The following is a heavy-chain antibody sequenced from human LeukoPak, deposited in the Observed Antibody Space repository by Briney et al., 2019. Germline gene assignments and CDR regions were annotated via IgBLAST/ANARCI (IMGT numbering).Heavy chain of an antibody. V-gene: IGHV1-18*01. CDR2: ISVYNGNT. CDR3: ARDHPLYCSGGTRYGYYYYYGMDV. CDR1: GYTFNSYG. Sequence: ASVKVSCKASGYTFNSYGISWVRQAPGQGLEWMGWISVYNGNTNYAQKLQGRVTMTTDTSTSTAYMELRSLRSDDTAVYYCARDHPLYCSGGTRYGYYYYYGMDVWGQGTTVTVSS. J-gene: IGHJ6*02. D-gene: IGHD2-15*01.